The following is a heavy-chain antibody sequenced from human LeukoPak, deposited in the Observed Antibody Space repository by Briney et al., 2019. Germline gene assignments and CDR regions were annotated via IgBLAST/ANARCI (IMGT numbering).Heavy chain of an antibody. Sequence: GGSLRLSCAASGFTFSSYSMNWVRQAPGKGLEWVSYISSSSSTIYYADSVKGRFTISRDNAKNSLYLQMNSLRDENTAVYYCAREVVVAATVWFDPWGQGTLVTASS. CDR3: AREVVVAATVWFDP. CDR2: ISSSSSTI. D-gene: IGHD2-15*01. CDR1: GFTFSSYS. J-gene: IGHJ5*02. V-gene: IGHV3-48*02.